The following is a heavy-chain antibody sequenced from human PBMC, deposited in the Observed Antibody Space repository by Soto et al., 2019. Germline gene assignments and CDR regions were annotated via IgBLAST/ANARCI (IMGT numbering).Heavy chain of an antibody. Sequence: SVKVSCKASGGTFSSYSISWVRQAHGQALGCMGGIIPIFGTANYAHKFQGRVTITADKSASAAYMELSSLRSEYTAVYYCARELWQYRGGDCSLYYYYGMDVWGQGTTVTVSS. CDR2: IIPIFGTA. CDR1: GGTFSSYS. J-gene: IGHJ6*02. V-gene: IGHV1-69*06. D-gene: IGHD2-21*02. CDR3: ARELWQYRGGDCSLYYYYGMDV.